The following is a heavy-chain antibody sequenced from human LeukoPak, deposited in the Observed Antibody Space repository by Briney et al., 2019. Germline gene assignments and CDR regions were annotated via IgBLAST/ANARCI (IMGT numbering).Heavy chain of an antibody. D-gene: IGHD6-19*01. V-gene: IGHV5-51*01. Sequence: GESLKISCKGSGYSFTNYWIGWVRQMPGKGLEWMGIIYPGDSDTRYSPSFQGQVTISADKSISTAYLQWSSLKASDTAMYYCARQSRQWLVHDAFDIWGQGTMVTLSS. J-gene: IGHJ3*02. CDR1: GYSFTNYW. CDR3: ARQSRQWLVHDAFDI. CDR2: IYPGDSDT.